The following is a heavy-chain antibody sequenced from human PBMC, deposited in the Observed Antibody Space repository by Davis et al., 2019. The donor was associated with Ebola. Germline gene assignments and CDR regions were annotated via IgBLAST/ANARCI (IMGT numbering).Heavy chain of an antibody. J-gene: IGHJ4*02. CDR3: ATLVGFTSFDY. V-gene: IGHV3-30*03. D-gene: IGHD1-26*01. CDR1: EFTFSGYA. Sequence: GGSLRLSCAASEFTFSGYAMSWVRQAPGKGLEWVAVISYDGSNKYYADSVKGRFTISRDNSKNTLYLQMNSLRAEDTAVYYCATLVGFTSFDYWGQGTLVTVSS. CDR2: ISYDGSNK.